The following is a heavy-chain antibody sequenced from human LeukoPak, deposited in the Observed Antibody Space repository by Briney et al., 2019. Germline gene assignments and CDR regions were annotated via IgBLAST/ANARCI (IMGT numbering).Heavy chain of an antibody. CDR1: GGSFCGYY. D-gene: IGHD5-24*01. J-gene: IGHJ1*01. CDR2: INHSGST. V-gene: IGHV4-34*01. Sequence: SETLSLTCAVYGGSFCGYYWRWIRQPPGKGLEWIGEINHSGSTKHNPSLKRRVTISVDTSKNQFSLKLSSVTAADTAVYYCARIGREGYNFHHWGQGTLVTVSS. CDR3: ARIGREGYNFHH.